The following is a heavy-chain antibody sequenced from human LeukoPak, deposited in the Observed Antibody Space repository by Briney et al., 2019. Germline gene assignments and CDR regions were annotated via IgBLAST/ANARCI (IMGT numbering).Heavy chain of an antibody. CDR3: AKARYYDILPTADY. J-gene: IGHJ4*02. Sequence: GGSLRLSCAASGFTFDDYAMHWARQAPGKGLECVSVISGDGDTTYYADSVKGRFTISRDNSKNSLYLQMNSLRTEDTAFYYCAKARYYDILPTADYWGQGTLVTVSS. CDR2: ISGDGDTT. V-gene: IGHV3-43*02. CDR1: GFTFDDYA. D-gene: IGHD3-9*01.